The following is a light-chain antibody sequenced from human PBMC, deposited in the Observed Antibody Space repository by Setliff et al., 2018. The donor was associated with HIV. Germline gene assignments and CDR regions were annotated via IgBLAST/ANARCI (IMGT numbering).Light chain of an antibody. Sequence: QSVLTQPASVSGSPGQSITLSCTGTSSDVGSYNFVSWYQQHPGRAPKLMIYDVTKLPSGFSDRFSGSKSGNTASLTISGLQTEDEADYYCCSSTSSLTYVFGTGTKVTVL. CDR2: DVT. CDR1: SSDVGSYNF. V-gene: IGLV2-14*03. CDR3: CSSTSSLTYV. J-gene: IGLJ1*01.